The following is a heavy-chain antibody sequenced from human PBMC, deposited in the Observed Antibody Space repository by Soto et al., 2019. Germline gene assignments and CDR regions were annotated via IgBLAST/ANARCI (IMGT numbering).Heavy chain of an antibody. J-gene: IGHJ5*02. D-gene: IGHD6-13*01. Sequence: SVKVSCKASGGTFSSYAISWVRQAPGQGLGWMGGIIPIFGTANYAQKFQGRVTITADESTSTAYMELSSLRSEDTAVYYCARGVAAAALGVWFDPWGQGTLVTVSS. CDR2: IIPIFGTA. CDR1: GGTFSSYA. V-gene: IGHV1-69*13. CDR3: ARGVAAAALGVWFDP.